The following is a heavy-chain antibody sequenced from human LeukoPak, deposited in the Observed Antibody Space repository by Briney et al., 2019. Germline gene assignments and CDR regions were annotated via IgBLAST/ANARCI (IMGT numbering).Heavy chain of an antibody. J-gene: IGHJ4*02. Sequence: ASVKVSCKASGYTFTGYYMHWVRQAPGQGLEWMGWINPNSSDTSYAQNFHGRVTMTRDWSINTAYLEVSSVKSDDTVVFYCARGEQWLIRYWGQGTLVTVSS. D-gene: IGHD6-19*01. V-gene: IGHV1-2*02. CDR2: INPNSSDT. CDR1: GYTFTGYY. CDR3: ARGEQWLIRY.